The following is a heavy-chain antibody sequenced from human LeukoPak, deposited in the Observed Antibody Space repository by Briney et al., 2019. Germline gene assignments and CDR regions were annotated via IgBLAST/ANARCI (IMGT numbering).Heavy chain of an antibody. CDR3: AKAQGLRLYSSSFDP. CDR2: IYGGGNT. D-gene: IGHD6-6*01. CDR1: GFTVSSNY. Sequence: GGSLRLSCAASGFTVSSNYMSWVRQAPGKGLEWVSVIYGGGNTYYADSVKGRFTISRDNSKNTLYLQMNSLRAEDTAVYYCAKAQGLRLYSSSFDPWGQGTLVTVSS. V-gene: IGHV3-53*01. J-gene: IGHJ5*02.